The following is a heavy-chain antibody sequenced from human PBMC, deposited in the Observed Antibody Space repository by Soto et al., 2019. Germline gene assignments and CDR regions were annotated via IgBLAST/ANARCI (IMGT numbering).Heavy chain of an antibody. Sequence: QVHLQQWGAGLLKPSETLSLTCAVNGGAFNGYYWTWIRQSPGKGLQWIGEINHSGTVDYNPSLKSRVTFSSDTSKKQFSLTLTSVTAADTAVYYCARAGAALVRGSIGGFDYWGQGTLVTVSS. J-gene: IGHJ4*02. V-gene: IGHV4-34*01. CDR2: INHSGTV. CDR3: ARAGAALVRGSIGGFDY. D-gene: IGHD3-10*01. CDR1: GGAFNGYY.